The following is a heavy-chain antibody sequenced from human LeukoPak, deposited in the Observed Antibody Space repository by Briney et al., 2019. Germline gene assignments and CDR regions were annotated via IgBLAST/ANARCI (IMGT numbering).Heavy chain of an antibody. CDR2: IYYSGST. V-gene: IGHV4-59*08. CDR3: AGSRAVAGTFDY. Sequence: SETLSLTCTVSGGSISSYYWSWIRQPPGKGLEWIGYIYYSGSTNYNPSLKSRVSISVDTSKNQFSLKLSSVTAADTAVYYCAGSRAVAGTFDYWGQGTLVTVSS. D-gene: IGHD6-19*01. J-gene: IGHJ4*02. CDR1: GGSISSYY.